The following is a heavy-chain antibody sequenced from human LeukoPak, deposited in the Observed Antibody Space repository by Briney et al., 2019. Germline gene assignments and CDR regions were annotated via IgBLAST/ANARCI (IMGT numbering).Heavy chain of an antibody. CDR3: ARDSTSYGHDAFDI. Sequence: PSETLSLTCTVSGGSISSGSYYWSWIRQPAGKGLEWIGRIYTSGSTNYNPSLKSRVTISVDTSKNQFSLKLSSVTAADTAVYYCARDSTSYGHDAFDIWGQGTMVTVSS. J-gene: IGHJ3*02. V-gene: IGHV4-61*02. CDR2: IYTSGST. D-gene: IGHD4-17*01. CDR1: GGSISSGSYY.